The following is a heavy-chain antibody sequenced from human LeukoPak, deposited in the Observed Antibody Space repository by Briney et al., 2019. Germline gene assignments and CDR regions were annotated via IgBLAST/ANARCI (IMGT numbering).Heavy chain of an antibody. Sequence: PGGSLRLSCAASGFSVSSIYMNWVRQAPGKGMEWVSVIYSDGTTYYADSVKGRFTISRDDSKNTLYLHMNSLGAEDTAVYYCARAPNWRFDHWGQGTLVTVSS. CDR3: ARAPNWRFDH. V-gene: IGHV3-53*01. J-gene: IGHJ4*02. CDR2: IYSDGTT. D-gene: IGHD1-1*01. CDR1: GFSVSSIY.